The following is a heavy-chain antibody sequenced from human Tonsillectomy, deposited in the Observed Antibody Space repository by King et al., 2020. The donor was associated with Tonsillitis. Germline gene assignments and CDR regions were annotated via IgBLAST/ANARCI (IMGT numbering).Heavy chain of an antibody. J-gene: IGHJ6*03. CDR3: AKDFGSGTYYYYYMDV. D-gene: IGHD3-3*01. CDR1: GFTFSSYG. V-gene: IGHV3-30*18. CDR2: ISNDGSKK. Sequence: VQLVESGGGVVQPGRSLRLSCAASGFTFSSYGMHWVRQAPGKGLEWVAVISNDGSKKYYGDSVKGRVTISRDNSKNTLYLQMNSLRAEDTAVFYCAKDFGSGTYYYYYMDVWGKGTTVTVSS.